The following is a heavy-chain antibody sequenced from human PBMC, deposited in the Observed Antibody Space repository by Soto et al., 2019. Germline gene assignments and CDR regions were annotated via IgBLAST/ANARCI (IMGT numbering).Heavy chain of an antibody. V-gene: IGHV1-18*04. J-gene: IGHJ6*02. D-gene: IGHD3-16*01. Sequence: ASVKVSCKASGYTFTSYGISWVRQAPGQGLEWMGWMSAYNGNTNYAQKLQGRVTMTTDTSTSTAYMELRSLRFDDKAAYYRARWGLDDSYYYYGMDVWGQVTKVTAP. CDR2: MSAYNGNT. CDR1: GYTFTSYG. CDR3: ARWGLDDSYYYYGMDV.